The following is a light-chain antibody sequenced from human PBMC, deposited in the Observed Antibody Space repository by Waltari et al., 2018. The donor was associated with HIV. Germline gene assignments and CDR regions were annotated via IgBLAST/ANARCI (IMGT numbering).Light chain of an antibody. Sequence: IVMTQSPDSLTVSLGEGANTNCKASQSVLYPSNKQTYIAWYQQKGRQPPKLLISCASKRAYGVPERFSGSGSGTNFTLTISSLQADDVAVYFCQQFYTNPLTFGGGTKVEIK. CDR3: QQFYTNPLT. J-gene: IGKJ4*01. CDR1: QSVLYPSNKQTY. CDR2: CAS. V-gene: IGKV4-1*01.